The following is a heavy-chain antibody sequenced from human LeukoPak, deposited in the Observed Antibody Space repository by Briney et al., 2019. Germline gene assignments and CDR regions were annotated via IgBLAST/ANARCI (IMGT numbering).Heavy chain of an antibody. CDR3: AKTPPVDFWGRYSPDTRDYYGY. J-gene: IGHJ4*02. D-gene: IGHD3-3*01. V-gene: IGHV1-18*01. CDR1: GYTFTSYG. Sequence: GASVKLSCKSSGYTFTSYGISWVRHAPGQGLELMGWISAYNGNTNYAQKLQGRVTMTTGTSTSTAYMELRSLRSDDTAKCYCAKTPPVDFWGRYSPDTRDYYGYQGQRTLVTVSS. CDR2: ISAYNGNT.